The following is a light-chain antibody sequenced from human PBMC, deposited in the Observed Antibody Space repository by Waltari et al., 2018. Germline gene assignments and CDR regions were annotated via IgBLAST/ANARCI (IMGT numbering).Light chain of an antibody. J-gene: IGKJ1*01. V-gene: IGKV1-5*03. Sequence: DIQITQSPSTRSASVGDRVTITCRASQSISKWVAWYQQKPGKVPKVLIYEASSLESGVPSRFSGSGSGTEFTLTISSLQPDDFATYYCQQYNSYSPWTFGQGTKVEIK. CDR1: QSISKW. CDR3: QQYNSYSPWT. CDR2: EAS.